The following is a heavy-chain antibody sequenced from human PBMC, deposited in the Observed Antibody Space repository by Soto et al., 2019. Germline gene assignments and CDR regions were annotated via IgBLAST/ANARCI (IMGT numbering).Heavy chain of an antibody. V-gene: IGHV1-18*04. J-gene: IGHJ6*02. CDR3: ARDRETSITVFGVVHYGMDV. D-gene: IGHD3-3*01. CDR1: GYTFTSYG. CDR2: ISAYNGNT. Sequence: QVQLVQSGAEVKKPGASVKVSCKASGYTFTSYGISWVRQAPGQGLEWMGWISAYNGNTNYAQKLQGRVTMTTDTSTSTDYMELRSLRSDDTAVYYCARDRETSITVFGVVHYGMDVWGQGTTVTVSS.